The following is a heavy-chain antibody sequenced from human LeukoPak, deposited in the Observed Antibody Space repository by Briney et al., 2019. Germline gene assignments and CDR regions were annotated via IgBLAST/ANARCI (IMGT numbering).Heavy chain of an antibody. V-gene: IGHV3-20*04. CDR3: ARGGGYCSSTSCYVPSNPFDY. J-gene: IGHJ4*02. CDR2: INWNGGST. D-gene: IGHD2-2*01. CDR1: GFTFSSYW. Sequence: GGSLRLSCAASGFTFSSYWMSWVRQAPGKGLEWVSGINWNGGSTGYADSVKGRFTISRDNAKNSLYLQMNSLRAEDTALYYCARGGGYCSSTSCYVPSNPFDYWGQGTLVTVSS.